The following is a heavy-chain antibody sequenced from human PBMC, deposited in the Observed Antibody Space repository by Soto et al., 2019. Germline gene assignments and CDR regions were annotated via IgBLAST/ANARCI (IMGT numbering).Heavy chain of an antibody. J-gene: IGHJ4*02. V-gene: IGHV4-59*01. D-gene: IGHD2-2*02. CDR2: VSYSGTS. Sequence: QVQLQESGPGLVKPSETLSLTCTISGGSISSYYWSWIRQPPGKGLEWIGYVSYSGTSNYNPSLKSRVTISVDTSKDQFSLNLNSVTAADTAAYYCARGADYIGVLDSWGPGTLVTVSS. CDR3: ARGADYIGVLDS. CDR1: GGSISSYY.